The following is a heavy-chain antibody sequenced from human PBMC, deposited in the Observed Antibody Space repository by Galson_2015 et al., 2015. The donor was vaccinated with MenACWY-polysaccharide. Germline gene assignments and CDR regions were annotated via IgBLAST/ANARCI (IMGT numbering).Heavy chain of an antibody. J-gene: IGHJ4*02. Sequence: SVKVSCKASGDSFSSFGVSWVRQAPGQGLEWMGGIIPGFEASTYAQKFQGRVTISADKSTTTTFMEVTSLTSEDTAVYYCAKVTCRDLPLVPGPLDYLGQGYPVPV. CDR2: IIPGFEAS. CDR1: GDSFSSFG. V-gene: IGHV1-69*06. D-gene: IGHD3-10*01. CDR3: AKVTCRDLPLVPGPLDY.